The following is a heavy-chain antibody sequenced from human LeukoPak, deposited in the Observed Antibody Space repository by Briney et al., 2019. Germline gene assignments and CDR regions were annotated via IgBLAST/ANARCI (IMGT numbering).Heavy chain of an antibody. V-gene: IGHV3-23*01. D-gene: IGHD6-19*01. J-gene: IGHJ4*02. CDR1: GFTFSSYA. Sequence: GGSLRLSCAASGFTFSSYAMSWVRQAPGKGLEWVSAISGSGGSTYCADSVKGRFTISRDNSKNTLYLQMNSLRAEDTAVYYCAKDGQWLVLGYFDYWGQGTLVTVSS. CDR2: ISGSGGST. CDR3: AKDGQWLVLGYFDY.